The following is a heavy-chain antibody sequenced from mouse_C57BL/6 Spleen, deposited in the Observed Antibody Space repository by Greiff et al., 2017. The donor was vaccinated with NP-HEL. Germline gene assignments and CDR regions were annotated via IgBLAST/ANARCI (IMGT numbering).Heavy chain of an antibody. CDR2: INPSNGGT. J-gene: IGHJ2*01. CDR1: GYTFTSYW. D-gene: IGHD2-1*01. V-gene: IGHV1-53*01. Sequence: VQLQESGTELVKPGASVKLSCKASGYTFTSYWMHWVKQRPGQGLEWIGNINPSNGGTNYNEKFKSKATLTVDKSSSTAYMQLSSLTSEDSAVYYCARSWGNLYYFDYWGQGTTLTVSS. CDR3: ARSWGNLYYFDY.